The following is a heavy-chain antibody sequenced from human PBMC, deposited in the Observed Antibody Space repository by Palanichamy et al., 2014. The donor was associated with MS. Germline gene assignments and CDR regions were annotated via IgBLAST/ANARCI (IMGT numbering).Heavy chain of an antibody. CDR3: ARALFSSGWYPDAFDI. V-gene: IGHV3-53*01. CDR2: IYSGGST. D-gene: IGHD6-19*01. Sequence: EVQLVESGGGLIQPGGSLRLSCAASGFTVSSNYMSWVRQAPGKGLEWVSVIYSGGSTYYADSVKGRFTISRDNSENTPYLQMNSLRAEDTAVYYCARALFSSGWYPDAFDIWGQGTMVTVSS. CDR1: GFTVSSNY. J-gene: IGHJ3*02.